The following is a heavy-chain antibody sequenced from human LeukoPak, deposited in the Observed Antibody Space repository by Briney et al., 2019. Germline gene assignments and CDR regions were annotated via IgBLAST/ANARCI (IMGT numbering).Heavy chain of an antibody. J-gene: IGHJ5*02. CDR2: IYYSGST. CDR1: GGSISSSSYY. Sequence: SETLSLTCTVSGGSISSSSYYWGWIRQPPGKGLEWIGSIYYSGSTYYNPSLKSRVTISVDTSKNQFSLKLSSVTATDTAVYYCARHYYDSSGYSNWFDPWGQGTLVTVSS. V-gene: IGHV4-39*01. CDR3: ARHYYDSSGYSNWFDP. D-gene: IGHD3-22*01.